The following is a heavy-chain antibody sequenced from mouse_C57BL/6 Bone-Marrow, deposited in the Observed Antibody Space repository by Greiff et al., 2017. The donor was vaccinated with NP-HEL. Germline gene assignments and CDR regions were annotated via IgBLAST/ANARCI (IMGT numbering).Heavy chain of an antibody. D-gene: IGHD1-1*01. J-gene: IGHJ3*01. Sequence: QVQLQQPGAELVKPGASVKLSCKASGYTFTTYWMQWVKQRPGQGLEWIGEIDPSDSYTNYNQKFKGKATLTVDTSSSTAYMQLSSLTSEDSAVYYGARKAYYGRSYELAYWGQGTLVTVSA. CDR3: ARKAYYGRSYELAY. CDR2: IDPSDSYT. CDR1: GYTFTTYW. V-gene: IGHV1-50*01.